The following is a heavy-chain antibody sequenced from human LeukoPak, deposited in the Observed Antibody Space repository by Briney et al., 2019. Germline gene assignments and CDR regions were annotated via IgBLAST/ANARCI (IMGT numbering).Heavy chain of an antibody. CDR3: ARDYYGIYYFDY. CDR2: IYTSGSI. V-gene: IGHV4-4*07. CDR1: GVSISSYY. J-gene: IGHJ4*02. D-gene: IGHD3-10*01. Sequence: SETLSLTCTVSGVSISSYYWSWIRQPAGKGLEGIGRIYTSGSINYNPSLKSRVTMSVDTSKNHFSLKLSSVTAADTAVYYCARDYYGIYYFDYWGQGTLVTVSS.